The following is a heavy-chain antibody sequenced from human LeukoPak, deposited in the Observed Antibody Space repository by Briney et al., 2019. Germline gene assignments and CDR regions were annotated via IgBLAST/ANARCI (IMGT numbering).Heavy chain of an antibody. J-gene: IGHJ4*02. CDR1: GGSFSGYY. V-gene: IGHV4-34*01. CDR2: INHSGST. Sequence: SETLSLTCAVYGGSFSGYYRSWIRQPPGKGLEWIGEINHSGSTNYNPSLKSRVTISVDTSKNQFSLKLSSVTAADTAVYYCARGPLYYFDYWGQGTLVTVSS. CDR3: ARGPLYYFDY.